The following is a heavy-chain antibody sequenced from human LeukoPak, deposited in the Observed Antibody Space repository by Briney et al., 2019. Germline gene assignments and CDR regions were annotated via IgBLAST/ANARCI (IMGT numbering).Heavy chain of an antibody. CDR2: INHSGST. D-gene: IGHD3-22*01. CDR1: GGSFSGYY. V-gene: IGHV4-34*01. CDR3: AREGYYDRYFDY. Sequence: SETLSLTCAVYGGSFSGYYWSWIRQPPGKGLEWIGEINHSGSTNYNPSLKSRVTISVDTSKNQFSLKLSSVTAADTAVYYCAREGYYDRYFDYWGQGTLVTVSS. J-gene: IGHJ4*02.